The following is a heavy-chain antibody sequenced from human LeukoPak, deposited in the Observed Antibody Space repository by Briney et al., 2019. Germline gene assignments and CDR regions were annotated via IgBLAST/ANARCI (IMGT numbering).Heavy chain of an antibody. D-gene: IGHD2-2*01. J-gene: IGHJ4*02. V-gene: IGHV4-31*03. CDR3: ARVMDQLLYFDY. CDR2: IYYSGST. CDR1: GSSISSGGYY. Sequence: PSETLSLTCTVSGSSISSGGYYWSWIRQHPGKGLEWIGYIYYSGSTYYNPSLKSRVTISVDTSKNQFSLKLSSVTAADTAVYYCARVMDQLLYFDYWGQGTLVTVSS.